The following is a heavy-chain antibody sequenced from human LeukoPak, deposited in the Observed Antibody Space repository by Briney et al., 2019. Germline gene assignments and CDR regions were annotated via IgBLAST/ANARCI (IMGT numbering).Heavy chain of an antibody. J-gene: IGHJ5*02. CDR1: GGSISSGGYY. Sequence: SETLSLTCTVSGGSISSGGYYWSWIRQHPGKGLEWIGYIYYSGSTYYNPSLKSRVTISVDTSKNQFSLKLSSVTAADTAVYYRARESLRDGYGVTWGQGTLVTVSS. CDR3: ARESLRDGYGVT. CDR2: IYYSGST. D-gene: IGHD5-24*01. V-gene: IGHV4-31*03.